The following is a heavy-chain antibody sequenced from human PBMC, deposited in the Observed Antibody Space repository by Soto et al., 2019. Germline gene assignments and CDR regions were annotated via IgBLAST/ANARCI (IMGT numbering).Heavy chain of an antibody. Sequence: ASVKVSCKASGYSFTTSGITWVRQAPGQGLEWMGWISTYNGNTNYAQKLQDRVTLTTDTSTSTAYMELRSLISDDTAVYYCARRLYGDYDYWGQGTLVTVSS. CDR3: ARRLYGDYDY. J-gene: IGHJ4*02. V-gene: IGHV1-18*01. D-gene: IGHD4-17*01. CDR2: ISTYNGNT. CDR1: GYSFTTSG.